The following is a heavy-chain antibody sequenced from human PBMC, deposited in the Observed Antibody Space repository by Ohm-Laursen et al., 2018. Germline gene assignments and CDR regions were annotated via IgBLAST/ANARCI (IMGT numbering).Heavy chain of an antibody. V-gene: IGHV4-39*07. Sequence: SETLSLTCTVSGGSISSSSFYWGWIRQPPGKGLEWIGSIYYSGSTYHNPSLKSRVTISTDTSNNQFSLKLSSVTAADTAVYYCARGVRYSGSTFDSWGQGTLVTVSS. CDR2: IYYSGST. J-gene: IGHJ4*02. D-gene: IGHD1-26*01. CDR1: GGSISSSSFY. CDR3: ARGVRYSGSTFDS.